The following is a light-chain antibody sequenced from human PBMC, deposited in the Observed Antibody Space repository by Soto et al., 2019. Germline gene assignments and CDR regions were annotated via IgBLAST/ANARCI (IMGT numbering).Light chain of an antibody. J-gene: IGKJ1*01. V-gene: IGKV3-20*01. CDR2: GAS. CDR3: HQYGTSPWT. CDR1: QSVSRSY. Sequence: EIVLTQSPGTLSLSPGERATLSCRARQSVSRSYLAWYQQKPGQAPRLRIYGASNRALGIPYRFSGSGSRTDFTLTISRLEPEDFAVYCCHQYGTSPWTFGQGTKVEIK.